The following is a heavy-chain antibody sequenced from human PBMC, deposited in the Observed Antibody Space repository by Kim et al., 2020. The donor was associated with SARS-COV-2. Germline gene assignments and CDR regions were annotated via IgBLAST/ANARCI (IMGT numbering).Heavy chain of an antibody. J-gene: IGHJ6*02. D-gene: IGHD6-13*01. CDR3: AAELGIAAAGTFYGMDV. CDR2: ISAYNGNT. CDR1: GYTFTSYG. Sequence: ASVKVSCKASGYTFTSYGISWVRQAPGQGLEWMGWISAYNGNTNYAQKHQGRVTMTTDTSTNTAYMELRSLRSDDTAVYYCAAELGIAAAGTFYGMDVWGQGTTVTVSS. V-gene: IGHV1-18*01.